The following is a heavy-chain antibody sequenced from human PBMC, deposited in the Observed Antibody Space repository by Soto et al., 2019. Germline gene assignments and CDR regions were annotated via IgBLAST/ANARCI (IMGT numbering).Heavy chain of an antibody. D-gene: IGHD3-22*01. V-gene: IGHV1-18*04. CDR1: GYTFTSYG. CDR2: ISAYNGNT. CDR3: ARDGYYDSSGYYVNYYYGMDV. Sequence: ASVKVSCEASGYTFTSYGISWVRRARGQGLEWMGWISAYNGNTNYAQKLQGRVTMTTDTSTSTAYMELRSLRSDDTAVYYCARDGYYDSSGYYVNYYYGMDVWGQGTTVTVSS. J-gene: IGHJ6*02.